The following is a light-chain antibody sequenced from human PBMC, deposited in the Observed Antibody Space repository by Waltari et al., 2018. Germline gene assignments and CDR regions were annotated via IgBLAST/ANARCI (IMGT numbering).Light chain of an antibody. V-gene: IGKV3-20*01. CDR2: DAS. J-gene: IGKJ1*01. Sequence: EIVLTQSPGTLSLSPGERATLSCGASQSVGRSLAWYQQKPGRAPRLRLYDASSRATGIPDRFSGSGFGTDFSLTISRLEPEDFAVYYCQHYVRLPVTFGQGTKVEIK. CDR1: QSVGRS. CDR3: QHYVRLPVT.